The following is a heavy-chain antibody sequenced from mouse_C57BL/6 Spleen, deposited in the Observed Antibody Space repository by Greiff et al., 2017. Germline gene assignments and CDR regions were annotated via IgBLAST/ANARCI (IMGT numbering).Heavy chain of an antibody. D-gene: IGHD2-4*01. J-gene: IGHJ4*01. V-gene: IGHV5-4*01. Sequence: EVKLVASGGGLVKPGGSLKLSCAASGFTFSSYAMSWVRQTPEKRLEWVATISDGGSYTYYPDNVKGRFTISRDNAKNNLYLQLSHLKSEDTAMYYCAREYDYDDYYYAMDYWGQGTSVTVAS. CDR2: ISDGGSYT. CDR3: AREYDYDDYYYAMDY. CDR1: GFTFSSYA.